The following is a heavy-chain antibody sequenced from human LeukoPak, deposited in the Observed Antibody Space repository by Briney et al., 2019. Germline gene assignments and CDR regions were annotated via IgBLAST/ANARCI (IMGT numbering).Heavy chain of an antibody. D-gene: IGHD2-15*01. V-gene: IGHV4-39*07. CDR3: ARGRGYDPVVFYFDS. J-gene: IGHJ4*02. CDR2: IHYSGST. CDR1: GGSISSSSYY. Sequence: PSETLSLTCTVSGGSISSSSYYWGWIRQPPGKGLEWIGSIHYSGSTNYNPSLTSRVTISEDSSKNQFSLRLHSLTAADTAIYYCARGRGYDPVVFYFDSWGQGTAVIVSS.